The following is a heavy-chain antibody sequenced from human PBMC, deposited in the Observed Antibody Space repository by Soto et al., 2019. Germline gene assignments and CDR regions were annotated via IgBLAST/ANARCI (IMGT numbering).Heavy chain of an antibody. V-gene: IGHV3-23*01. CDR1: GFTFTIYA. D-gene: IGHD6-13*01. Sequence: GGSLRLSCAASGFTFTIYAMTWVRQAPGKGLEWVSTISGSGGTAYYADSAKGRFTISRDNSKNTLSLQMNSLRVEDTAIYYCAKHLPYSSSWYLLDYWGQGTLVTVSS. CDR3: AKHLPYSSSWYLLDY. J-gene: IGHJ4*02. CDR2: ISGSGGTA.